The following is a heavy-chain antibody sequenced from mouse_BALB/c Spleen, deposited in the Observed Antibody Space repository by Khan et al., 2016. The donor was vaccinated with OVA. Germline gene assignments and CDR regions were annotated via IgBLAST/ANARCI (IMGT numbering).Heavy chain of an antibody. D-gene: IGHD2-4*01. CDR2: IWSGGST. CDR3: ARNYDYDEGLAY. V-gene: IGHV2-2*02. CDR1: GFSLTSYG. Sequence: QVQLQQPGPGLVQPSQSLSITCTVSGFSLTSYGVHWVRQSPGKGLEWLGVIWSGGSTDYNAAFISRLSISKDNSKSQVFFKMNSLQANDTAIYYRARNYDYDEGLAYWGQGTLVTVSA. J-gene: IGHJ3*01.